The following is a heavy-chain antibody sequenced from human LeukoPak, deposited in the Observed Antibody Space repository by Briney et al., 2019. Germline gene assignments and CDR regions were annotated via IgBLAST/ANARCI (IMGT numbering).Heavy chain of an antibody. J-gene: IGHJ5*02. D-gene: IGHD4-23*01. CDR2: IYPGDSDT. V-gene: IGHV5-51*01. CDR3: ARQPPTYGGWFDP. CDR1: GYSFTSYW. Sequence: GESLKISCKGSGYSFTSYWIGWVRQMPGKGLEWMGIIYPGDSDTRYSPSFQGQVIISADKSISTAYLQWSSLKASDTAMYYCARQPPTYGGWFDPWGQGTLVTVSS.